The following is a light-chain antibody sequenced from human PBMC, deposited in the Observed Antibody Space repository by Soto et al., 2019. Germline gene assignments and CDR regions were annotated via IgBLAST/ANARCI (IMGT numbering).Light chain of an antibody. Sequence: DIQITQSPSSLSASVGDRVTITCRASQDISNYLAWYQQKPGKVPKLLIYAAFTLQSGVPSRFSGSGSGSDFTLTISSLQPADVATYYCQQYKSAQITFGPGTKVDIK. CDR1: QDISNY. J-gene: IGKJ3*01. CDR2: AAF. CDR3: QQYKSAQIT. V-gene: IGKV1-27*01.